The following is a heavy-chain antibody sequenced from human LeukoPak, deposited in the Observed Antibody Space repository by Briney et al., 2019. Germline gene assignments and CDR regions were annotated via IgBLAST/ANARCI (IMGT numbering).Heavy chain of an antibody. CDR2: IKSKRDGETA. D-gene: IGHD1-26*01. CDR3: TTGLGSGSLFDY. V-gene: IGHV3-15*01. J-gene: IGHJ4*02. Sequence: GESLRLSCAASGFTFSYAWMSWVRQTPGKGRVWVGRIKSKRDGETADSAAPVKGRFTISRHDSKNTVYLQMNSLKAEDTAVYYCTTGLGSGSLFDYWGQGILVTVSS. CDR1: GFTFSYAW.